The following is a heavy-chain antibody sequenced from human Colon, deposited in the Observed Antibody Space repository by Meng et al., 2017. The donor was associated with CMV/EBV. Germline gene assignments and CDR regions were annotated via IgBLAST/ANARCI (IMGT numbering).Heavy chain of an antibody. CDR3: ARVMVRKGVQQLVTPSNMDV. CDR2: IYYSESV. CDR1: GGSITTYY. D-gene: IGHD6-13*01. V-gene: IGHV4-59*01. J-gene: IGHJ6*02. Sequence: SETLSLTCTVSGGSITTYYWSWVRQPPGAGLEWIGYIYYSESVNYNPSLKGRLSISLDTSKNQFSLKLTSVTAADTAVYYCARVMVRKGVQQLVTPSNMDVWGQGTTVTVSS.